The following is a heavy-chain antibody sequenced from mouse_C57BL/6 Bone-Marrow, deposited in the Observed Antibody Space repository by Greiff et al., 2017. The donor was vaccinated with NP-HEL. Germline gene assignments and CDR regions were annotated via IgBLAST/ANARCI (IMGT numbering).Heavy chain of an antibody. CDR1: GYTFTEYT. D-gene: IGHD1-1*01. Sequence: QVQLQQSGAELVKPGASVKLSCKASGYTFTEYTIHWVKQRSGQGLEWIGWFYPGSGSIKYNEKFKDKATLTADKSSSTAYMELSRLTSEDSAVYVCARHEEAPITTVVDPYAMDYWGQGTSVTVSS. CDR3: ARHEEAPITTVVDPYAMDY. CDR2: FYPGSGSI. J-gene: IGHJ4*01. V-gene: IGHV1-62-2*01.